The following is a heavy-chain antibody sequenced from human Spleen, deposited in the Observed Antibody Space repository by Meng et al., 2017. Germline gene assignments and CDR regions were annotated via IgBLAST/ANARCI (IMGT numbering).Heavy chain of an antibody. J-gene: IGHJ4*02. CDR2: IYYSGST. D-gene: IGHD5-24*01. CDR3: AVSRDGYNFDH. Sequence: QAQLDWSGRGLGELAPSLSLPCPVAGCVSGRGGYYWSWIRQHPGKGLEWIGYIYYSGSTYYNPSLKSRVTISVDTSKNQCSLKLSSVTAADTAVYYCAVSRDGYNFDHWGQGTLVTVSS. CDR1: GCVSGRGGYY. V-gene: IGHV4-31*03.